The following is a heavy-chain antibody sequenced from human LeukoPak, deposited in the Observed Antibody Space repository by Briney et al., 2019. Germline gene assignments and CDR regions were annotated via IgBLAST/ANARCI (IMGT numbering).Heavy chain of an antibody. CDR2: VYSGGST. J-gene: IGHJ4*02. Sequence: PGGSLRLSCAASGFTVSSNYMSWVRQAPGKGLEWVSVVYSGGSTYYADSVKGRFTISRDNSKNTLYLQMNSLRAEDTAVYYCARVKTAALDYWGQGTLVTVSS. CDR3: ARVKTAALDY. CDR1: GFTVSSNY. V-gene: IGHV3-53*01. D-gene: IGHD6-25*01.